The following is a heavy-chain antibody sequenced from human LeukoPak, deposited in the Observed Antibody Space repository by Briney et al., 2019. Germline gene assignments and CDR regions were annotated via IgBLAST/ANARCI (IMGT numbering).Heavy chain of an antibody. CDR3: ARDRDSGDYTAAPGDY. CDR2: MKQDGSEK. D-gene: IGHD4-17*01. CDR1: GFTFSDYW. J-gene: IGHJ4*02. V-gene: IGHV3-7*01. Sequence: GGSLRLSCAASGFTFSDYWMTWVRQAPGKGLEWVANMKQDGSEKYYVGSVKGRFTISRDNAKNSLYLQMNSLRDEDTAVYYCARDRDSGDYTAAPGDYWGQGTLVTVSS.